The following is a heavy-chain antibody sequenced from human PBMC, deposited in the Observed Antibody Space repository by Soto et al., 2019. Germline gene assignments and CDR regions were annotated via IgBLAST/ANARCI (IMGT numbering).Heavy chain of an antibody. D-gene: IGHD6-19*01. CDR3: ARTHRSGWYWLGYYGMDV. Sequence: ETLSLTCAVYGESFSGYYWRSICQPPGTGLEWIGEINHSGSTNYNPSGKSRVTISVDTSKNQFSLKLSSVTAADTAVYYCARTHRSGWYWLGYYGMDVWGQRTTVTVSS. CDR1: GESFSGYY. V-gene: IGHV4-34*01. J-gene: IGHJ6*02. CDR2: INHSGST.